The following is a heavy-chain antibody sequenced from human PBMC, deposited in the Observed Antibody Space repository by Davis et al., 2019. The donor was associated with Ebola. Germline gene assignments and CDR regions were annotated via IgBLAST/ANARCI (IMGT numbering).Heavy chain of an antibody. D-gene: IGHD1-26*01. CDR2: IWYDGSRK. V-gene: IGHV3-33*01. Sequence: GESLKISCAASGFNFRSYGMHWVRQAPDKGLEWVAVIWYDGSRKYYGDSVKGRFTISRDNSNNLLYLQMNSLRAEDTAVYYCARPYSGSYHFDSWGQGTLVTVSS. J-gene: IGHJ4*02. CDR3: ARPYSGSYHFDS. CDR1: GFNFRSYG.